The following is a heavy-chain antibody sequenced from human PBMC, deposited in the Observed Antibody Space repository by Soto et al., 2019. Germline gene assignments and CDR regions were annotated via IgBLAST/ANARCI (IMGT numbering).Heavy chain of an antibody. Sequence: GGSLRLSCAASGFTVSSNYMSWVRQAPGKGLEWVSVIYSGGSTYYADSVKGRFTISRDNSKNTLYLQMNSLRAEDTAVYYCARTGLWDYYYYGMDVWGQGTTVTVSS. V-gene: IGHV3-66*01. CDR3: ARTGLWDYYYYGMDV. CDR1: GFTVSSNY. CDR2: IYSGGST. D-gene: IGHD7-27*01. J-gene: IGHJ6*02.